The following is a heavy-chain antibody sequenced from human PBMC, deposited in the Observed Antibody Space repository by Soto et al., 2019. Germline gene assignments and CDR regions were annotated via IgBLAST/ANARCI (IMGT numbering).Heavy chain of an antibody. CDR1: GFILSNYG. D-gene: IGHD2-2*02. CDR2: ISFDGKNR. CDR3: AKGSHYCSSTSCYTSLS. V-gene: IGHV3-30*18. J-gene: IGHJ4*02. Sequence: GGSLRLSCAASGFILSNYGMHWVRQAPGKGLEWVALISFDGKNRYYADSVKGRFTIYRDNPKNTLYLQMNSLRAEDTAVYYCAKGSHYCSSTSCYTSLSWGQGTLVTVSS.